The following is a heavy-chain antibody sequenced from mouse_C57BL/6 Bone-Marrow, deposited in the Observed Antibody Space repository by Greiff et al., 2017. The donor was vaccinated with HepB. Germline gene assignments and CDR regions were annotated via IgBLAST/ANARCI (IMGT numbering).Heavy chain of an antibody. D-gene: IGHD2-2*01. Sequence: QVQLQQPGAELVKPGASVKLSCKASGYTFTSYWMQWVKQRPGQGLEWIGEIDPSDSYTNYNQKFKGKATLTVDTSSSTAYMQLSSLTSEDSAVYYCARKGLRREAWFAYWGQGTLVTVSA. V-gene: IGHV1-50*01. CDR1: GYTFTSYW. CDR3: ARKGLRREAWFAY. CDR2: IDPSDSYT. J-gene: IGHJ3*01.